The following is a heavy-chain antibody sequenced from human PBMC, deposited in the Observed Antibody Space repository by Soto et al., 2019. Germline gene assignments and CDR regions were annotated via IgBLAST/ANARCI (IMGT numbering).Heavy chain of an antibody. Sequence: QVQLVESGGGVVQPGRSLRLSCAASGFTFSSYGMHWVRQAPGKGLEWVAVISYDGSNKYYADSVKGRFTISRDNSKNTLYLQMNSLRAEDTAVYYCAKDGGMVAATHYYYGMDVWGQWTTVTVSS. J-gene: IGHJ6*02. CDR2: ISYDGSNK. D-gene: IGHD2-15*01. CDR3: AKDGGMVAATHYYYGMDV. CDR1: GFTFSSYG. V-gene: IGHV3-30*18.